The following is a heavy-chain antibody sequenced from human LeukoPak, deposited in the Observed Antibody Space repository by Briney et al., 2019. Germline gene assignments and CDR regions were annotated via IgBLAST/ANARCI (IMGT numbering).Heavy chain of an antibody. CDR3: AGVRGVIITPYYFDY. J-gene: IGHJ4*02. CDR2: IYTSGST. CDR1: GGSISSYY. V-gene: IGHV4-4*07. D-gene: IGHD3-10*01. Sequence: PSETLSLTCTVSGGSISSYYWSWIRQPAGKGLEWIGRIYTSGSTNYNPSLKSRVTMSVDTSKNQFSLKLSSVTAADTAVYYCAGVRGVIITPYYFDYWGQGTLVTVSS.